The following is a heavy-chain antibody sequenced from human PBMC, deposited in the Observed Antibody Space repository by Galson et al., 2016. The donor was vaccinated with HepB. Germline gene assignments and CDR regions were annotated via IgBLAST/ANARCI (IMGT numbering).Heavy chain of an antibody. CDR2: ISGSGDST. D-gene: IGHD6-13*01. V-gene: IGHV3-23*01. J-gene: IGHJ6*02. Sequence: SLRLSCAASGFTFSSYAMSWVRQAPGKGLEWVSGISGSGDSTYYADSVKGRFTISRDNDGDSLFLEMRGLRVEDTAVYYCVRGMINSWYAYKRSYYYSMELWGRGTSIIVSS. CDR1: GFTFSSYA. CDR3: VRGMINSWYAYKRSYYYSMEL.